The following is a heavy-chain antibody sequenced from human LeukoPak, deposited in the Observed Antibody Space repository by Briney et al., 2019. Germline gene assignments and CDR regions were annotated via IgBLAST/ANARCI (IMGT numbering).Heavy chain of an antibody. CDR2: IYYSGDT. CDR1: RGSISGYS. D-gene: IGHD5-24*01. V-gene: IGHV4-59*01. Sequence: SETLSLTCTVSRGSISGYSWSWIRQSPGGGLEWIGYIYYSGDTAYNPSLRSRVTMSVDTSKNQFSLQLKSMTTADTAVYYCARTRRDGYNQRHNAFDIWGQGTMVTVSS. J-gene: IGHJ3*02. CDR3: ARTRRDGYNQRHNAFDI.